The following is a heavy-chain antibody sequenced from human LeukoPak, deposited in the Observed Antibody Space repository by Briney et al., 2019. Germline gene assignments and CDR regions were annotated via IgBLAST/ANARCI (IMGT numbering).Heavy chain of an antibody. CDR1: SGSISSTSYY. Sequence: PSETLSLTCTVSSGSISSTSYYWGWIRPPPGIGLEWLGSMYYSGSTYYNPSLKSRVTISVDTSKSQFSLKLSSVTAADTAVYYCAREMRSPRGGFDYWDQGTLVTVSS. D-gene: IGHD3-10*01. V-gene: IGHV4-39*07. CDR2: MYYSGST. J-gene: IGHJ4*02. CDR3: AREMRSPRGGFDY.